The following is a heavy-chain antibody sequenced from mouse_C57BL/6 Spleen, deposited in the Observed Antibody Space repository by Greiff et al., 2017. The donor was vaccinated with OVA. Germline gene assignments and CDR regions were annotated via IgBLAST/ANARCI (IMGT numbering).Heavy chain of an antibody. D-gene: IGHD2-2*01. CDR2: ISNGGGST. CDR3: ARHGGYGGKNYFDY. CDR1: GFTFSDYY. Sequence: EVKLMESGGGLVQPGGSLKLSCAASGFTFSDYYMYWVRQTPEKRLEWVAYISNGGGSTYYPDTVKGRFTISRDNAKNTLYLQMSRLKSEDTALDFRARHGGYGGKNYFDYWGQGTTLTVSS. V-gene: IGHV5-12*01. J-gene: IGHJ2*01.